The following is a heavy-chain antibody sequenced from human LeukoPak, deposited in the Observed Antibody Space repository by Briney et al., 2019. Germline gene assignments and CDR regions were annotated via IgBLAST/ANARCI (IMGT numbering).Heavy chain of an antibody. CDR2: INPSGGST. Sequence: ASVKVSCKASVYTFTSYYMHWVRQAPGQGLEWMGIINPSGGSTSYAQKFRGRVTMTRDMSTSTVYMELSSLRSEDTAVYYCARAEAYSSPDYWGQGTLVTVSS. D-gene: IGHD6-13*01. V-gene: IGHV1-46*01. J-gene: IGHJ4*02. CDR3: ARAEAYSSPDY. CDR1: VYTFTSYY.